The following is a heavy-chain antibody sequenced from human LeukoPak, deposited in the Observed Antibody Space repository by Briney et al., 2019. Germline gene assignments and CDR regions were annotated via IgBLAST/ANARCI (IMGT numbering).Heavy chain of an antibody. CDR3: AKVAVEYYYGSGSFDY. Sequence: GGSLRLSCAASGFTFSGYGMHWVRQAPGKGLEWVAFIRYDGSNEYYADSVKGRFTISRDKSKNTLSLQMNGLRVEDTAVYYCAKVAVEYYYGSGSFDYWGQGTLVTVSS. CDR2: IRYDGSNE. CDR1: GFTFSGYG. J-gene: IGHJ4*02. D-gene: IGHD3-10*01. V-gene: IGHV3-30*02.